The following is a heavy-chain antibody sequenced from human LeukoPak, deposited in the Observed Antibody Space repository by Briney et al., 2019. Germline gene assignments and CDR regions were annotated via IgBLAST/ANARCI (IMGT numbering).Heavy chain of an antibody. J-gene: IGHJ3*02. D-gene: IGHD1-26*01. CDR2: ISSSSSYT. CDR3: ASHSGRYLVGPFDI. V-gene: IGHV3-11*03. CDR1: GFTFSDYY. Sequence: PGGSLRLSCAASGFTFSDYYMSWIRQALGKGLDWVSYISSSSSYTNYADSVKGRFTISRDNAKNSLYLQMNSLRAEDTAVYYCASHSGRYLVGPFDIWGQGTMVTVSS.